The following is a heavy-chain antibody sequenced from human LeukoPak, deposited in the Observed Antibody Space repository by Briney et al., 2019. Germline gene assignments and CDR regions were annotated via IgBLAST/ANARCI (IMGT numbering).Heavy chain of an antibody. CDR2: LSSSWSAF. V-gene: IGHV3-48*03. Sequence: PGGSLRLSCEYSGFTFRSYEVNWVRHAPGKRLKWISYLSSSWSAFSYADSVKGRFTISRDNAKNSLYLQMNSLRAEDTAVYYCAELGITMIGGVWGKGTTVTISS. CDR3: AELGITMIGGV. J-gene: IGHJ6*04. D-gene: IGHD3-10*02. CDR1: GFTFRSYE.